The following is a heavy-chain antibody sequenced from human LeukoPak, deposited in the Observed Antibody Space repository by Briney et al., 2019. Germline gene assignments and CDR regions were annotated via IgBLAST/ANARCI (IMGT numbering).Heavy chain of an antibody. CDR1: GFTFSSYG. D-gene: IGHD5-12*01. Sequence: PGGSLRLSCAASGFTFSSYGMHWVRQAPGKGLEWVAFIRYDGSNKYYADSVKGRFTISRDNSKNTLYLQMNSLRAEDTAVYYCAKVPYSGYGLGAFDIWGQGTMVTVSS. CDR3: AKVPYSGYGLGAFDI. J-gene: IGHJ3*02. CDR2: IRYDGSNK. V-gene: IGHV3-30*02.